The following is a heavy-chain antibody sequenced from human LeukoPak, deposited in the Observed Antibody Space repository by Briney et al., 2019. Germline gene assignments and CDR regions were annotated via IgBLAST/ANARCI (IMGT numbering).Heavy chain of an antibody. CDR1: GFTFSEYV. CDR3: AGARESNPPYYFDY. CDR2: IWYDGSNK. J-gene: IGHJ4*02. D-gene: IGHD1-26*01. V-gene: IGHV3-33*01. Sequence: GGSLRLSCVASGFTFSEYVMHWVRQAPGKGLEWVSVIWYDGSNKYYVDSVKGRFTVSRDNSKNTLYLQMNSLRAEDTAVYYCAGARESNPPYYFDYWGQGTLVTVSS.